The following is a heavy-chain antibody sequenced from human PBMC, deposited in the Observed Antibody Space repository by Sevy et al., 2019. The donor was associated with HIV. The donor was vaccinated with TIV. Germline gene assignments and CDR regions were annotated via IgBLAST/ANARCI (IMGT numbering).Heavy chain of an antibody. J-gene: IGHJ6*02. CDR1: GGSISSYY. CDR3: AREWAWADYYYGMDV. V-gene: IGHV4-59*01. Sequence: SESLSLTCTVSGGSISSYYWSWIRQPPGKGLEWIGYIYYSGSTNYNPSLKSRVTISVDTSKNQFSLKLCSVTAADTAVTYCAREWAWADYYYGMDVWGQGTTVTVSS. CDR2: IYYSGST. D-gene: IGHD1-26*01.